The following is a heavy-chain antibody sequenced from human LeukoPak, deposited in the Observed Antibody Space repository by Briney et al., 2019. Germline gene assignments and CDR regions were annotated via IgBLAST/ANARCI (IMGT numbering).Heavy chain of an antibody. CDR2: ISHDGSNK. D-gene: IGHD1-26*01. CDR3: ARDRVVGATNYYFGMDV. Sequence: PGGSLRLSCAASGFTFSWYWLDWVRQAPGKGLEWVAFISHDGSNKYYADSVKGRFTISRDNSKNTLYLQMNSLRAEDTAVYYCARDRVVGATNYYFGMDVWGQGTTVTVSS. J-gene: IGHJ6*02. V-gene: IGHV3-30-3*01. CDR1: GFTFSWYW.